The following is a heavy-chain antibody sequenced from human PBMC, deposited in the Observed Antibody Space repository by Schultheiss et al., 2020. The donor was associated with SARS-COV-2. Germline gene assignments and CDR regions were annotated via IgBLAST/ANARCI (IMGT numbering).Heavy chain of an antibody. CDR2: ISYEGSHT. CDR1: ESTFSHFA. Sequence: SLKISCVASESTFSHFAMHWVRQAPGKGLEWVAVISYEGSHTFYADSVKGRCTVSRDNSRNTLFLQMNSLRADDTAVYYCAREVSVDTESRFDPWGHGALVTFSS. J-gene: IGHJ5*02. D-gene: IGHD5-18*01. V-gene: IGHV3-30-3*01. CDR3: AREVSVDTESRFDP.